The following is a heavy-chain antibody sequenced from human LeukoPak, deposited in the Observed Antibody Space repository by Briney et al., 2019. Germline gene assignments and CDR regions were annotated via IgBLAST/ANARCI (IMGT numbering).Heavy chain of an antibody. CDR1: GFTVSSNY. V-gene: IGHV3-66*01. CDR2: IYSGGST. CDR3: ARAPYDRKFSFDY. D-gene: IGHD3-22*01. Sequence: GSLRLSCAASGFTVSSNYMSWVRQAPGKGLEWVSVIYSGGSTYYADSVKGRFTISRDNSKNTLYLQMNSLRAEDTAVYYCARAPYDRKFSFDYWGQGTLVTVSS. J-gene: IGHJ4*02.